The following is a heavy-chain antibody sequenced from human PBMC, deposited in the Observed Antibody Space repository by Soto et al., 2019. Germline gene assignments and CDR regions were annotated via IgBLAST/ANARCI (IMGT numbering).Heavy chain of an antibody. CDR1: GLTLSSFG. CDR2: IWYEGSNK. CDR3: ASVASPFSCSRPSCYAGYAFDI. Sequence: PCRSLRLACAVSGLTLSSFGIHCVRQDPDKGLGWVAVIWYEGSNKYYADSVKGRVTISRDNSKNTLYLKMNSLRAEDTAVYYCASVASPFSCSRPSCYAGYAFDIWGQGTLVTVSS. V-gene: IGHV3-33*01. D-gene: IGHD2-2*01. J-gene: IGHJ3*02.